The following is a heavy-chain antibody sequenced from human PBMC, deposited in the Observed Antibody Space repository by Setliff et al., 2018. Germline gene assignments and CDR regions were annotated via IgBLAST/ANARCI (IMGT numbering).Heavy chain of an antibody. CDR1: GGSFNSYY. CDR3: ARDRGAIFVPYYYMDV. CDR2: INHSGST. V-gene: IGHV4-34*01. D-gene: IGHD3-3*01. Sequence: LSLTCAVYGGSFNSYYWSWIRQPPGKGLEWIGEINHSGSTNYNPSLKSRVTISVDKSKNQFSLKLSSVTAADTAVYYCARDRGAIFVPYYYMDVWGKGTTVTVSS. J-gene: IGHJ6*03.